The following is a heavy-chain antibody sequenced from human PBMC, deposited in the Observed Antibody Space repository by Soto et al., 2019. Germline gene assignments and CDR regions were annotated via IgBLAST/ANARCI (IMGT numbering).Heavy chain of an antibody. V-gene: IGHV4-59*01. CDR3: ARAQKRGDFWSGYEAPFDY. CDR1: GGSISSYY. J-gene: IGHJ4*02. D-gene: IGHD3-3*01. Sequence: PSETLSLTCTVSGGSISSYYCSWIRQPPGQGLEWIGYIFYRGTTNYNPSLESRVTISVDTSKNQFSLKVSSVTAGDTAVYYCARAQKRGDFWSGYEAPFDYWGLGTLVTVSS. CDR2: IFYRGTT.